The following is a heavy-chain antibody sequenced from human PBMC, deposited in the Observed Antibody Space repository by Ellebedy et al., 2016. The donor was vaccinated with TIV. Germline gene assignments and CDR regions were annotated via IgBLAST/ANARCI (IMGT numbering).Heavy chain of an antibody. J-gene: IGHJ3*02. CDR3: ARGATYYDILTRGTGAFDI. CDR2: ISVNNGNT. D-gene: IGHD3-9*01. Sequence: AASVTVSCKASGYTFTSYLISWVRQAPGQGPEWMGWISVNNGNTYFAQKFQGRVTMTTDTSTSTAYMELRRLRSDETDVYYCARGATYYDILTRGTGAFDIWGQGTMVTVSS. CDR1: GYTFTSYL. V-gene: IGHV1-18*01.